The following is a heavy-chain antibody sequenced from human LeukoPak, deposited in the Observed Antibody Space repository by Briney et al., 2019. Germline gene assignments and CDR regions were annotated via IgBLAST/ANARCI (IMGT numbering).Heavy chain of an antibody. CDR3: AKSPPAYTVTTFNY. V-gene: IGHV3-23*01. D-gene: IGHD4-11*01. J-gene: IGHJ4*02. CDR2: ISASGGST. CDR1: GFTFSTCG. Sequence: GGSLRLSCAASGFTFSTCGMSWVRQAPGKALEWVAGISASGGSTYSADSVKGRFTISRDNSKNTLYLQMNSLRAEDTAVYYCAKSPPAYTVTTFNYWGQGTLVTVSS.